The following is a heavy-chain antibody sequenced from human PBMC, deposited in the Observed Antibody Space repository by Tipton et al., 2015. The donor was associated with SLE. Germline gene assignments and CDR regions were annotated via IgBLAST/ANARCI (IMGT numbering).Heavy chain of an antibody. D-gene: IGHD6-13*01. J-gene: IGHJ4*02. CDR3: ARGGSTALYHFDS. CDR2: IYTSGSS. CDR1: GGSISSFH. V-gene: IGHV4-4*07. Sequence: GLVKPSETLSLTCTVSGGSISSFHWNWIRQPAGKGLEWIGRIYTSGSSNYNPSLRSRITMSVDTSKNHFSLKLNSVTAADTAVYYCARGGSTALYHFDSWGQGTLVTVSS.